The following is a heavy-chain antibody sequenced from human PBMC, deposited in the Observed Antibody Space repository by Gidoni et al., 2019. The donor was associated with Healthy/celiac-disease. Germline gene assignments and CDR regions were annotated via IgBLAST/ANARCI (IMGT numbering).Heavy chain of an antibody. V-gene: IGHV3-74*01. CDR1: GFPFSSYW. CDR3: ARRVAGNGGLGLFDY. Sequence: EVQLVESGGGLVQPGGSLRVSCAASGFPFSSYWMHWVGQALGKGRVWVSRINSDGSSTSYADSVKGRFTISRDNAKNTLYLQMNSRRAEDTAVYYCARRVAGNGGLGLFDYWGQGTLVTVSS. J-gene: IGHJ4*02. D-gene: IGHD6-19*01. CDR2: INSDGSST.